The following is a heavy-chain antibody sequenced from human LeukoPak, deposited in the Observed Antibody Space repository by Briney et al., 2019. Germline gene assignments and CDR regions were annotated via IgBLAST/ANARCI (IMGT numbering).Heavy chain of an antibody. Sequence: SETLSLTCTVSGGSISSHYWSWIRQPPGKGLEWIGYIYYSGSTNYNPSLKSRVTISVDTSKNQFSLKLSSVTAADTAVYYCARRIAAGYYYYMDVWAKGPRSPSP. D-gene: IGHD6-13*01. J-gene: IGHJ6*03. CDR2: IYYSGST. V-gene: IGHV4-59*11. CDR1: GGSISSHY. CDR3: ARRIAAGYYYYMDV.